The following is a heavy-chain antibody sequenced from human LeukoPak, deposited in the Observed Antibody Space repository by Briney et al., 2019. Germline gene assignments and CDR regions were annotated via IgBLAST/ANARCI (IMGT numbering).Heavy chain of an antibody. CDR3: ARVGVGYFDSSDYYRPDAFDI. CDR2: VFYSGST. J-gene: IGHJ3*02. Sequence: PSETLSLTCTVSGGSISSSSYYWGWIRQPPGKGLEWIGYVFYSGSTNYNPSLRSRVTISVDTSKNQFSLKLSSVTAADTAVYYCARVGVGYFDSSDYYRPDAFDIWGQGTMVTVSS. CDR1: GGSISSSSYY. V-gene: IGHV4-61*05. D-gene: IGHD3-22*01.